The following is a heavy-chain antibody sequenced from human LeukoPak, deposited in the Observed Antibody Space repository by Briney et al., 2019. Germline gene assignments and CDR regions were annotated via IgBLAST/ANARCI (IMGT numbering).Heavy chain of an antibody. D-gene: IGHD5-12*01. Sequence: GGSLRLSCAASGFTFSSYTMNWVRQALGQGLEWVSTISDPHSGSETHYADSVQGRFTISRDDSQNMVYLQMDSLRAEDTAVYCCTTRLRNHFDYWGQGTQVTVSS. V-gene: IGHV3-23*01. CDR2: ISDPHSGSET. J-gene: IGHJ4*02. CDR3: TTRLRNHFDY. CDR1: GFTFSSYT.